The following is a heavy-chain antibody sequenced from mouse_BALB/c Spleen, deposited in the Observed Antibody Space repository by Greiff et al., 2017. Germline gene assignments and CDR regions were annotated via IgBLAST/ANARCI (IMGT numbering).Heavy chain of an antibody. CDR1: GFNIKDYY. J-gene: IGHJ3*01. V-gene: IGHV14-4*02. Sequence: EVQLVESGAELVRSGASVKLSCTASGFNIKDYYMHWVKQRPEQGLEWIGWIDPENGDTEYAPKFQGKATMTADTSSNTAYLQLSSLTSEDTAVYYCTHYGQLRGFAYWGQGTLVTVSA. CDR2: IDPENGDT. CDR3: THYGQLRGFAY. D-gene: IGHD1-1*01.